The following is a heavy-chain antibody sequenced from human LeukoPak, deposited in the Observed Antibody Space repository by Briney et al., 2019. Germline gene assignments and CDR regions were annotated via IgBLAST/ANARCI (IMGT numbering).Heavy chain of an antibody. CDR3: AKVSRIAAALDY. Sequence: PGRSLRLSCAASGFTFSSYAMHWVRQAPGKGLEWVAFIRYDGSNKYYADSVKGRFTISRDNSKNTLYLQMNSLRAEDTAVYYCAKVSRIAAALDYWGQGTLVTVSS. CDR1: GFTFSSYA. D-gene: IGHD6-13*01. J-gene: IGHJ4*02. CDR2: IRYDGSNK. V-gene: IGHV3-30*02.